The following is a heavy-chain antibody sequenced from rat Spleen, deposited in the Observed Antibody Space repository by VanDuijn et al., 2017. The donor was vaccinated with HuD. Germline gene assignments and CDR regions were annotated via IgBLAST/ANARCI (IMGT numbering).Heavy chain of an antibody. CDR1: GFPFSNYG. J-gene: IGHJ3*01. V-gene: IGHV5-19*01. CDR3: ASAGSRVSRFAY. D-gene: IGHD1-4*01. Sequence: EVQLVEFGGGLVQPGRSLKLPCAASGFPFSNYGTHWTPQAPTKGLEWVASISPSGVSTYYRDSAKGRFTISRDNAKSTLYLQMDSLRSEDTATYYCASAGSRVSRFAYWGQGTLVTVSS. CDR2: ISPSGVST.